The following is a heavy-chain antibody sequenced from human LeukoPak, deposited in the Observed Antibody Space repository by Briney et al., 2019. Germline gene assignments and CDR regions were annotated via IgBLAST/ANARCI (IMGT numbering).Heavy chain of an antibody. CDR2: ISGSGGGT. CDR1: GFTFSTYG. J-gene: IGHJ4*02. D-gene: IGHD6-13*01. V-gene: IGHV3-23*01. Sequence: PGRSLRLSCAASGFTFSTYGMSWVRQPPGKGLEWVSGISGSGGGTYYADSVKGRFTISRDISENTLYLQMNRLRAEDTARYYCAKARQQLANLDYWGQGTLVTVPS. CDR3: AKARQQLANLDY.